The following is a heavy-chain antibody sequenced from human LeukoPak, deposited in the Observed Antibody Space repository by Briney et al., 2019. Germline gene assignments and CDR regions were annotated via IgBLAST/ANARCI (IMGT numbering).Heavy chain of an antibody. Sequence: ASVKVSCKASGYTFTSYYMHWVRQAPGQGLEWMGIINPSGGSTSYAQRFQGRVAMTRDTSTTTVYMEVNSLTSEDTAVYFCARDGPTAAPFDSWGQGTLVTVSS. CDR3: ARDGPTAAPFDS. D-gene: IGHD2-2*01. CDR2: INPSGGST. V-gene: IGHV1-46*01. J-gene: IGHJ4*02. CDR1: GYTFTSYY.